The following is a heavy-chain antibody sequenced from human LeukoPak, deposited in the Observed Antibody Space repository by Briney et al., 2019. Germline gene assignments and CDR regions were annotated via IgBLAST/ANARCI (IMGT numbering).Heavy chain of an antibody. V-gene: IGHV6-1*01. Sequence: SQTLSLTCAISGDSVSSKSVDWNWIRQSPARGLERLGRTYYRSKWYNDYAVSVKSRITIHPTTSKNQFSLQLNSVTPEDTAVYYCARASDLWGWELRSDAFDIWGQGTMVTVSS. CDR3: ARASDLWGWELRSDAFDI. CDR1: GDSVSSKSVD. D-gene: IGHD1-26*01. J-gene: IGHJ3*02. CDR2: TYYRSKWYN.